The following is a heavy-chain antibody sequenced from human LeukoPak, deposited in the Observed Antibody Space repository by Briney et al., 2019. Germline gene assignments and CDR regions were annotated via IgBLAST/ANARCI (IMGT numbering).Heavy chain of an antibody. CDR2: ISSSSSYI. J-gene: IGHJ3*02. CDR1: GFTFSSYS. Sequence: PGGSLRLSCAASGFTFSSYSMNWVRQAPGKGLEWVSSISSSSSYIYYADSVKGRFTISRDNAKNSLYLQMNSLRAEDTAVYYCATHCSSTSCSLATFDIWGQGTMVTVSS. V-gene: IGHV3-21*01. CDR3: ATHCSSTSCSLATFDI. D-gene: IGHD2-2*01.